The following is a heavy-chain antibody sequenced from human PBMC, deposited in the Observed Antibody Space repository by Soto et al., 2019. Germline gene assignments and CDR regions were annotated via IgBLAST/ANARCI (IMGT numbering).Heavy chain of an antibody. Sequence: SETLSLTCTVSGGSINTFYWSWVRQPAGKGLEWIGRIFSSGSTSFNPSLESRVAMSVDTSKNHFSLNLSSVTAADMAVYYCAREGSYSAYNFAHGIQLWSFDFWGQGALVTASS. J-gene: IGHJ4*02. CDR2: IFSSGST. CDR1: GGSINTFY. CDR3: AREGSYSAYNFAHGIQLWSFDF. V-gene: IGHV4-4*07. D-gene: IGHD5-12*01.